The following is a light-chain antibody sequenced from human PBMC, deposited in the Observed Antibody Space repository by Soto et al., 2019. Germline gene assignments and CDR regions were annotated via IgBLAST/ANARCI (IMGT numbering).Light chain of an antibody. CDR2: RNS. CDR1: SSNIGINY. Sequence: QSVLTQPPSASGNPGQTVTISCSGSSSNIGINYVYWYQQLPGTAPKLLIYRNSHRPSGIPDRFSGSKSGTSASLAISGLRSEDEADYSCAAWDDSLGSHAVFGGGTKLTVL. J-gene: IGLJ7*01. V-gene: IGLV1-47*01. CDR3: AAWDDSLGSHAV.